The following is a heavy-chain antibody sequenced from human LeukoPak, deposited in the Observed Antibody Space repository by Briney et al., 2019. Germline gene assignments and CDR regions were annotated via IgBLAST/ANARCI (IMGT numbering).Heavy chain of an antibody. CDR2: ISSSGGST. D-gene: IGHD2-2*01. CDR1: GFTLSSYA. J-gene: IGHJ4*02. Sequence: TGGSLRLSCAASGFTLSSYAMSWVRQAPGKGLEWVSVISSSGGSTYYADSVKGRFTISRDNSKNTLYLQMNSLRAEDTAVYYCAKEAQGCSITSCYFDSWGQGTLVTVSS. CDR3: AKEAQGCSITSCYFDS. V-gene: IGHV3-23*01.